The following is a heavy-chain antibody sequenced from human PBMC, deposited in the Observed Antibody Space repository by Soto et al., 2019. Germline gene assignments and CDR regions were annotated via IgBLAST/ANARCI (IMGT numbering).Heavy chain of an antibody. CDR1: GFTFSAFA. CDR3: AKSGAEGCIADNFDY. Sequence: PGGSLRLSCAASGFTFSAFAMSWVRQAPGKGLEWVSTISGSGGSTYNADSVKGRFTFSRDNFANRLNLQMNSLRADDTAVYYCAKSGAEGCIADNFDYWGQGPLGTVS. D-gene: IGHD6-13*01. CDR2: ISGSGGST. J-gene: IGHJ4*02. V-gene: IGHV3-23*01.